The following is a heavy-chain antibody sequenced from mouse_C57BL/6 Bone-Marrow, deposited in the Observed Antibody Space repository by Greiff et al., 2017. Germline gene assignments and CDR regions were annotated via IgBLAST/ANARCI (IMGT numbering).Heavy chain of an antibody. Sequence: EVQGVESGGGLVKPGGSLKLSCAASGFTFRDYGMHWVRQAPEKGLEWVAYISSGSSTIYYADTVKGRFTISRDNAKNTLFLQMTSLRAEDTAMYYCARLHFDVGGTGTTVTVSS. CDR1: GFTFRDYG. CDR3: ARLHFDV. J-gene: IGHJ1*03. CDR2: ISSGSSTI. V-gene: IGHV5-17*01.